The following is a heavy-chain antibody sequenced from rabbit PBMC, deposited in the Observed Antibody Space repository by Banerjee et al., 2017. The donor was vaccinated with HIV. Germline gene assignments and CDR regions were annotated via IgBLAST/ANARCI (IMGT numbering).Heavy chain of an antibody. CDR3: ARENASVSGYNYQFSQSL. V-gene: IGHV1S43*01. D-gene: IGHD1-1*01. Sequence: QSLEESGGGLVQPEGSLTLTCTASGFSFSKNYYMCWVCQAPGKGLEWIGCIGIGSGSRCYANWVNGRFTISRSTSLNTVTLQMTSLTAADTTSYFCARENASVSGYNYQFSQSLWSPSTLIPV. CDR1: GFSFSKNYY. CDR2: IGIGSGSR. J-gene: IGHJ6*01.